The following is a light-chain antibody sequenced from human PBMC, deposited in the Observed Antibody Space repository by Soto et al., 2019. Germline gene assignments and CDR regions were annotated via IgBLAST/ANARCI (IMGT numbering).Light chain of an antibody. J-gene: IGKJ2*01. CDR3: QHYNTYPYS. CDR1: QTISSW. Sequence: DIQMTQSPSTLSASVGDRVTITCRASQTISSWLAWCQQKPGKAPNLLIFDASTLESGVPSRFSGSGSGTEFTLTISSLQPDDLATYYCQHYNTYPYSFGQGTKLEI. V-gene: IGKV1-5*01. CDR2: DAS.